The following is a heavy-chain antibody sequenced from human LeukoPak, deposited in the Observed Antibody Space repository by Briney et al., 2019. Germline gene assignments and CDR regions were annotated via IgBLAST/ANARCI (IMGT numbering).Heavy chain of an antibody. CDR2: IDCSGRP. Sequence: SETLSLTCSLSGGSISGHYWTWIRQPPGKGLEWIGQIDCSGRPDYNPSLKSRITLSVDTSKNQISLKLSAVTAADTVVYYCPKLGVDYDMVVWGEGTTGTVSS. D-gene: IGHD2-21*01. J-gene: IGHJ6*04. V-gene: IGHV4-59*11. CDR1: GGSISGHY. CDR3: PKLGVDYDMVV.